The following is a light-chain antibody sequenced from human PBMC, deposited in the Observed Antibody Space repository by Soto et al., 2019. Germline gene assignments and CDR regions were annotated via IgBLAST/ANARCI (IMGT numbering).Light chain of an antibody. CDR3: LQANTSPIT. V-gene: IGKV1-12*01. CDR1: QDISGW. CDR2: AAS. Sequence: DIQMAKSPSSVSASVGDRVSITCRASQDISGWLAWYQQKPGKAPKLLIYAASSLQSGVPSRFSGSGSGTYFTLTISSLQPEDFATYYCLQANTSPITFGQGTRLGIK. J-gene: IGKJ5*01.